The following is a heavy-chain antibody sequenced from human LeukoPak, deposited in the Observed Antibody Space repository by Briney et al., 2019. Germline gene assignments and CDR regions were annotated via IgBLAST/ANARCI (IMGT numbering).Heavy chain of an antibody. CDR2: INHSGST. CDR1: GGSFSGYY. Sequence: ASETLSLTCAVYGGSFSGYYWSWIRQPPGKGLEWIGEINHSGSTNYNPSLKSRVTISVDTSKNQFSLKLSSVTAADTAVYYCASGAVYYYYMDVWGKGTTVTVSS. CDR3: ASGAVYYYYMDV. V-gene: IGHV4-34*01. D-gene: IGHD2-15*01. J-gene: IGHJ6*03.